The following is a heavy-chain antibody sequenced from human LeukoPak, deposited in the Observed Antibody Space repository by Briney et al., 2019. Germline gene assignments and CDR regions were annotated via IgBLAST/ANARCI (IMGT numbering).Heavy chain of an antibody. V-gene: IGHV3-33*01. CDR3: ARDQQQWLVLDY. Sequence: GRSLRLSCAASGFTFSSYGMHWVRQAPGKGLEWVAVIWYDGSNKYYADSVKGRFTISRDNSKNTLYLQMNSLRAEDTAVYYCARDQQQWLVLDYWGQGTLVTVSS. D-gene: IGHD6-19*01. J-gene: IGHJ4*02. CDR2: IWYDGSNK. CDR1: GFTFSSYG.